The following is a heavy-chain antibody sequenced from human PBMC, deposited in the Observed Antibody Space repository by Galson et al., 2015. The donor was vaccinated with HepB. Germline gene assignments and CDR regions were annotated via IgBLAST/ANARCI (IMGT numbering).Heavy chain of an antibody. CDR1: GYTFTTYS. D-gene: IGHD3-10*01. V-gene: IGHV1-3*01. Sequence: SVKVSCKASGYTFTTYSMHWVRQAPGQRPEWMGWINAGHGNTKYSQTFQDRLTITRDTSASTAYMELSSLRPEDTALYYCARAPGISFRELLQPLNYWGQGTLVTVSS. CDR2: INAGHGNT. CDR3: ARAPGISFRELLQPLNY. J-gene: IGHJ4*02.